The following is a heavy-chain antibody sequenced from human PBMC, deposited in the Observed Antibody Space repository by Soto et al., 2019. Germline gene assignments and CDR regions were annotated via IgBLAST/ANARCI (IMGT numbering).Heavy chain of an antibody. J-gene: IGHJ4*02. Sequence: AAVKVSCKASGYTFTSYGISWVRQAPGRGLEWMGWIGAYNGNTNYAQKLQGRVTMTTDTSTSTAYMELRSLRSDDTAVYYCARVREMATPGPYYFDYWGQGTLVTVSS. CDR2: IGAYNGNT. V-gene: IGHV1-18*01. D-gene: IGHD5-12*01. CDR3: ARVREMATPGPYYFDY. CDR1: GYTFTSYG.